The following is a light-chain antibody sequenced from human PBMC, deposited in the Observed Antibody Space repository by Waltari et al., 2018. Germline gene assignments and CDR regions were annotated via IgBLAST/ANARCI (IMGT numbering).Light chain of an antibody. CDR3: QQLRSYPRIT. CDR2: AAS. Sequence: IQLTQSPSSLSASVGHRGTITCRARQAISIYLAWYQQKPGKAPNLLIYAASTLQSGVPSRFIGSGSGTEFTLTISSLQPEDFATYYCQQLRSYPRITFGQGTRLDI. J-gene: IGKJ5*01. CDR1: QAISIY. V-gene: IGKV1-9*01.